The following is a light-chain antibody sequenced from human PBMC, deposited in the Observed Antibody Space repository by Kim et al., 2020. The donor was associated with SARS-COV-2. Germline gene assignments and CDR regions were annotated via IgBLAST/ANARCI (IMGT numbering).Light chain of an antibody. Sequence: SYELTQPPSVSVSPGQTASITCSGEKLGDKYACWYQQKPGQSPVLVIYQDSKRPSGIPERFSGSNSGNTATLTISGTQAMDEADYYCQEWDSSTVVFGGGTQLTDL. V-gene: IGLV3-1*01. CDR1: KLGDKY. CDR2: QDS. CDR3: QEWDSSTVV. J-gene: IGLJ2*01.